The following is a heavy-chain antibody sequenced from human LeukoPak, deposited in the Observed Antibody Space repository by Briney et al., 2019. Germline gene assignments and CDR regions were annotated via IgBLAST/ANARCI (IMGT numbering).Heavy chain of an antibody. CDR3: AGLYYCGSGSPDYYGMDV. CDR1: GGTFSSYA. V-gene: IGHV1-69*13. J-gene: IGHJ6*02. D-gene: IGHD3-10*01. Sequence: SVKVSCKASGGTFSSYAISWVRQAPGQGLEWMGGIIPIFGTANYAQKFQGRVTITADESTSTAYMELSSLRSEDTAVYYCAGLYYCGSGSPDYYGMDVWGQGTTVTVSS. CDR2: IIPIFGTA.